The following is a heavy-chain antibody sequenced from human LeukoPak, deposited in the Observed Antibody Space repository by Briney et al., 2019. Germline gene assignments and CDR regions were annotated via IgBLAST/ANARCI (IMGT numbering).Heavy chain of an antibody. D-gene: IGHD3-16*02. CDR1: GFTFSSYS. J-gene: IGHJ4*02. V-gene: IGHV3-21*01. CDR2: ISSSSSYI. CDR3: ARQRLRLGQLSLLLDY. Sequence: PGGSLRLSCAASGFTFSSYSMNWVRQAPGKGLEWVSSISSSSSYIYYADSVKGRFTISRDNAKNSLYLQMNSLRAEDTAVYYCARQRLRLGQLSLLLDYWGQGSLVTVSS.